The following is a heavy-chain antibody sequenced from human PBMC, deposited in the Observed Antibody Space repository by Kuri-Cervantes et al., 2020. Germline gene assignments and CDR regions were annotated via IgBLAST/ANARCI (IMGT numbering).Heavy chain of an antibody. CDR3: ARLPLTGTTDY. V-gene: IGHV4-34*01. CDR1: GGSFSGYY. J-gene: IGHJ4*02. CDR2: INHSGST. Sequence: SQTLSLTCAVYGGSFSGYYWSWIRQPPGKGLEWIGEINHSGSTIYNPSLKSRVTISVDTSKNQFSLKLSSVTAADTAVYYCARLPLTGTTDYWGQGTLVTVSS. D-gene: IGHD1-7*01.